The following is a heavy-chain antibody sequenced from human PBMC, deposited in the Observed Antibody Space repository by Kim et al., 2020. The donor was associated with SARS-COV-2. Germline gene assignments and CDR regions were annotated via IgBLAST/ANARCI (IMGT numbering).Heavy chain of an antibody. Sequence: KSRVTISVDTSKNQFSLKLSSVTAADTAVYYCARFISYDYVWGSLPLFDYWGQGTLVTVSS. D-gene: IGHD3-16*01. V-gene: IGHV4-59*01. J-gene: IGHJ4*02. CDR3: ARFISYDYVWGSLPLFDY.